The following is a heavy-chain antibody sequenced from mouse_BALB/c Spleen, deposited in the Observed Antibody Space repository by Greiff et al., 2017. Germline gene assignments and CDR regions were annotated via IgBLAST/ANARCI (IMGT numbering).Heavy chain of an antibody. V-gene: IGHV5-9-4*01. J-gene: IGHJ4*01. CDR1: GFTFSSYA. CDR3: ARVRLYAMDY. Sequence: EVKLMESGGGLVKPGGSLKLSCAASGFTFSSYAMSWVRQSPEKRLEWVAEISSGGSYTYYPDTVTGRFTISRDNAKNTLYLEMSSLRSEDTAMYYCARVRLYAMDYWGQGTSVTVSS. CDR2: ISSGGSYT.